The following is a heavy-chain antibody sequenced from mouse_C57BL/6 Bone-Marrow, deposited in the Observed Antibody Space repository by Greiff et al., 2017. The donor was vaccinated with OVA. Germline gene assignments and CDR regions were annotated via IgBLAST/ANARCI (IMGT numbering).Heavy chain of an antibody. CDR2: INPNNGGT. CDR1: GYTFTDYN. CDR3: ARDPADYSKGAMDY. Sequence: EVQLQQSGPELVKPGASVKIPCKASGYTFTDYNMDWVKQSHGKSLEWIGDINPNNGGTIYNQKFKGKATLTVEKSSSTAYMELRSLTSEDTAVYYCARDPADYSKGAMDYWGQGTSVTVSS. V-gene: IGHV1-18*01. J-gene: IGHJ4*01. D-gene: IGHD2-5*01.